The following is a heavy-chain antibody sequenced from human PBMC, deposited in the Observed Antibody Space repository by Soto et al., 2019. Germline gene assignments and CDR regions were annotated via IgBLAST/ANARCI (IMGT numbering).Heavy chain of an antibody. CDR2: FDPEDGET. Sequence: ASGKVSCKVAGDTRTELSMHWVRQAPGKGLEWMGGFDPEDGETIYAQKFQGRVTMTEDTSTDTAYMELSSLRSEDTAVYYCTKAMPGTVTPAYWGQGTLVTVSS. CDR1: GDTRTELS. V-gene: IGHV1-24*01. CDR3: TKAMPGTVTPAY. J-gene: IGHJ4*02. D-gene: IGHD4-17*01.